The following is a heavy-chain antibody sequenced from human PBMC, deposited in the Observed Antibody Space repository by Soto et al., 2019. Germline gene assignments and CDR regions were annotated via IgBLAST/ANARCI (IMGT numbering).Heavy chain of an antibody. CDR1: GFTFSSYA. D-gene: IGHD3-10*01. J-gene: IGHJ5*02. CDR2: ISGSGGST. CDR3: AKDPRGVRGHNGFDP. V-gene: IGHV3-23*01. Sequence: EVQRLESGGGLVQPGGSLRLSCAASGFTFSSYAMSWVRHAPGKGLEWVSAISGSGGSTYYADSVKGRFTISRDNYKNTLNVQRHSLIAEYTAVYYCAKDPRGVRGHNGFDPWGQGPLVPVSS.